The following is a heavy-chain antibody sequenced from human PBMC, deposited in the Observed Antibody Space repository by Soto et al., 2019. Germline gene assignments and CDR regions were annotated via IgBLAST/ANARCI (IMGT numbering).Heavy chain of an antibody. V-gene: IGHV1-69*01. J-gene: IGHJ4*02. CDR1: GVTFSSET. CDR3: ATELGENPASPFDA. D-gene: IGHD3-10*01. Sequence: QVQLVQSGADVKKPGSSVKVSCQASGVTFSSETLGWVRQAPGQGLGWEGGIIPLFGTASYAQKFQGRVTITADESTSTVYMELSSLRSDDTAVYFCATELGENPASPFDAWGQGTLVTVSS. CDR2: IIPLFGTA.